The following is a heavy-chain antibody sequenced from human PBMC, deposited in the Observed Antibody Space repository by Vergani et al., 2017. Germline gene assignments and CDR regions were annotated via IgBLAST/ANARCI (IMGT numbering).Heavy chain of an antibody. D-gene: IGHD1-1*01. CDR2: IYPADSDT. Sequence: EVELVQSGPEMRKPGESLKISCKGSEYSFGNYWIGWVRQMPGKGLEWMGIIYPADSDTRYSPSFQGQVTISADKSISTAFLQWDRLQASGTALYYCARHTTYTDSWGQGTLVTVSS. V-gene: IGHV5-51*01. CDR3: ARHTTYTDS. J-gene: IGHJ4*02. CDR1: EYSFGNYW.